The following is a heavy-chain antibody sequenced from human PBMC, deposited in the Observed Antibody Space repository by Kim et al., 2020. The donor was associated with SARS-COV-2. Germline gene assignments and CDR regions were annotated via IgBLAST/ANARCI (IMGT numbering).Heavy chain of an antibody. CDR1: GGSVSSGSYY. D-gene: IGHD6-25*01. V-gene: IGHV4-61*01. J-gene: IGHJ5*02. CDR3: ARAAGKGNWFDP. Sequence: SETLSLTCTVSGGSVSSGSYYWSWIRQPPGKGLEWIGYIYYSGSTNYNPSLKSRVTISVDTSKNQFSLKLSSVTAADTAVYYCARAAGKGNWFDPWGQGT. CDR2: IYYSGST.